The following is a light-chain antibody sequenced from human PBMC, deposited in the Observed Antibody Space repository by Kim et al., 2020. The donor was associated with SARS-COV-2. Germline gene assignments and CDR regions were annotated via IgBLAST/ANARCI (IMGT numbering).Light chain of an antibody. CDR2: RDS. V-gene: IGLV3-9*01. CDR1: NIGSKN. Sequence: SVALEQTARITCGGNNIGSKNVHWYQQKPGQAPGLVIYRDSNRPSGIPERFSGSNSGNTATLTISRAQAGDEADYYCQVWDSSTWVFGGGTQLTVL. J-gene: IGLJ3*02. CDR3: QVWDSSTWV.